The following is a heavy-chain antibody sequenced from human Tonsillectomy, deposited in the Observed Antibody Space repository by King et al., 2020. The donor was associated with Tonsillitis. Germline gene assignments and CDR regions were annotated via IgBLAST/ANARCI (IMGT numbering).Heavy chain of an antibody. CDR1: GFRFSTAW. J-gene: IGHJ4*02. D-gene: IGHD3-10*01. Sequence: VQLVESGGGLVKPGGSLRLSCTASGFRFSTAWMTWVRQAPGKGLEWVGRIKSKNYGGTIDYAAPVKDRFTISRDDSETTLYLEMSTVKTEDTAVYYCGAMVGYGGLLLGDDWGQGTRVTVSS. V-gene: IGHV3-15*01. CDR3: GAMVGYGGLLLGDD. CDR2: IKSKNYGGTI.